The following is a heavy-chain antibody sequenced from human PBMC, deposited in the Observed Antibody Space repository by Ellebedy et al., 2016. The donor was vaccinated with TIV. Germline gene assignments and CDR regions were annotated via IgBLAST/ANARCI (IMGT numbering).Heavy chain of an antibody. CDR2: IYYSGST. D-gene: IGHD3-9*01. V-gene: IGHV4-59*01. J-gene: IGHJ6*02. CDR3: ARDRTRLVGPGVYYYYGMDV. Sequence: SETLSLTXTVSGGSISSYYWSWIRQPPGKGLEWIGYIYYSGSTNYNPSLKSQVTISVDTSKNQFSLKLSSVTAADTAVYYCARDRTRLVGPGVYYYYGMDVWGQGTTVTVSS. CDR1: GGSISSYY.